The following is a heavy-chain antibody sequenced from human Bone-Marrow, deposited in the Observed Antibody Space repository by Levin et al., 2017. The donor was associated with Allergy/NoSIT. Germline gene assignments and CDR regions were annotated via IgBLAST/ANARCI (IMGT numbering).Heavy chain of an antibody. J-gene: IGHJ3*02. CDR3: AEGVGATRDAFDI. V-gene: IGHV3-66*01. CDR2: IYSGGST. D-gene: IGHD1-26*01. Sequence: AGESLKISCAASGFTVSSNYMSWVRQAPGKGLEWVSVIYSGGSTYYADSVKGRFTISRDNSKNTLYLQMNSLRAEDTAVYYCAEGVGATRDAFDIWGQGTMVTVSS. CDR1: GFTVSSNY.